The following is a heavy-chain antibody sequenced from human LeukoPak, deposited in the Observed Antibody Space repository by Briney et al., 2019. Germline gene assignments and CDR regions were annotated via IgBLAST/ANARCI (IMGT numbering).Heavy chain of an antibody. Sequence: SETLSLTCAVYGGSFSGYYWSWIRQPPGKGLEWIGEINHSGSTNYNPSLKSRVTISVDTSKNHFSLRLSSVTAADTAVYYCARDISMITPGSDYWGQGTLVTVSS. CDR1: GGSFSGYY. V-gene: IGHV4-34*01. D-gene: IGHD3-16*01. CDR2: INHSGST. J-gene: IGHJ4*02. CDR3: ARDISMITPGSDY.